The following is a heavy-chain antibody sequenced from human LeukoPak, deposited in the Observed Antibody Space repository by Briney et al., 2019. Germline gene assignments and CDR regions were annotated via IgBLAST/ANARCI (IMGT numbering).Heavy chain of an antibody. V-gene: IGHV3-21*01. Sequence: GGSLRLSCAASGFTFSGYSMNWARQAPGKGLEWVSSISSSSSYIYYADSVKGRFTISRDNAKNSVFLQMNSLRAEDTAVYYCARDWGNSLVGSDFDSWGQGTLVTVSS. CDR1: GFTFSGYS. CDR2: ISSSSSYI. D-gene: IGHD1-26*01. J-gene: IGHJ4*02. CDR3: ARDWGNSLVGSDFDS.